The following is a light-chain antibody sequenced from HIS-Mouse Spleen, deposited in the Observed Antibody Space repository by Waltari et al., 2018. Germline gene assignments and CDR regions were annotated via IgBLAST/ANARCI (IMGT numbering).Light chain of an antibody. CDR1: QSVLYNSTNKNS. V-gene: IGKV4-1*01. CDR2: WAS. J-gene: IGKJ2*01. CDR3: QQYYSTPYT. Sequence: DIVMTQSPDSLAVSLGVRATINCKSSQSVLYNSTNKNSLAWYQQKPGQPPKRLIYWASTRESGVPDRFSGSGSGTDFTLTISSLQAEDVAVYYCQQYYSTPYTFGQGTKLESK.